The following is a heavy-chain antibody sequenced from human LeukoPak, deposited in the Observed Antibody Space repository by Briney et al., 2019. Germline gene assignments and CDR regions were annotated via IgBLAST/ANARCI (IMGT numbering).Heavy chain of an antibody. J-gene: IGHJ6*03. V-gene: IGHV3-21*01. Sequence: PGGSLRLSCAASGFTFSSYGMSWVRQAPGKGLEWVSSISSSSSYIYYADSVKGRFTISRDNAKNPLYLQMNSLRAEDTAVYYCARDAAYSSGWYYYYYYMDVWGKGTTVTVSS. CDR2: ISSSSSYI. D-gene: IGHD6-19*01. CDR3: ARDAAYSSGWYYYYYYMDV. CDR1: GFTFSSYG.